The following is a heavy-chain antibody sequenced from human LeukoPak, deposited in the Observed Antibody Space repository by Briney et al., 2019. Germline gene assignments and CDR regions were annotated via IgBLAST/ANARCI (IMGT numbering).Heavy chain of an antibody. D-gene: IGHD3-3*01. CDR2: IYYSGST. CDR1: GGSISSSSYY. CDR3: ARALWSGYPVHDY. Sequence: SETLSLTCTVSGGSISSSSYYWGWIRQPPGKGLEWIGSIYYSGSTYYNPSLKSRVTISVDTSKNQFSLKLSSVTAADTAVYYCARALWSGYPVHDYWGQRTLVTVSS. V-gene: IGHV4-39*07. J-gene: IGHJ4*02.